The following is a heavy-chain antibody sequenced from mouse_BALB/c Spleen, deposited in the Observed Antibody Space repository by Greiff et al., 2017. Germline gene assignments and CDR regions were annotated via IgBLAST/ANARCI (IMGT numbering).Heavy chain of an antibody. CDR2: IDPANGNT. V-gene: IGHV14-3*02. CDR3: ARRLGYDWFAY. Sequence: DVQLVESGAELVKPGASVKLSCTASGFNIKDTYMHWVKQRPEQGLEWIGRIDPANGNTKYDPKFQGKATITADTSSNTAYLQLSSLTSEDTAVYYCARRLGYDWFAYWGQGTLVTVSA. D-gene: IGHD2-2*01. CDR1: GFNIKDTY. J-gene: IGHJ3*01.